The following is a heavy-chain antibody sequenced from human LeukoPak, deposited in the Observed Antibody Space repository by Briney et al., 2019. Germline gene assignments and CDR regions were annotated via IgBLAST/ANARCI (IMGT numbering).Heavy chain of an antibody. D-gene: IGHD6-13*01. V-gene: IGHV3-23*01. CDR2: ISGSGETT. J-gene: IGHJ4*02. Sequence: GGSLRLPCAASGFTFRSYAMTWVRQAPGKGLEWVSIISGSGETTYYADSVRGRFTISRDTSKDTLYLQMNTLRAEDTAVYYCAKVLGTYGSSGYAWYFDHWGQGILVTVSS. CDR3: AKVLGTYGSSGYAWYFDH. CDR1: GFTFRSYA.